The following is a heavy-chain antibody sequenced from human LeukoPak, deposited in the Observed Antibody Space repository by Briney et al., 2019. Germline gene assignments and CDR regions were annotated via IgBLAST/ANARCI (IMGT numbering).Heavy chain of an antibody. CDR2: ISWNSGSI. D-gene: IGHD4-23*01. CDR3: AKAPATVVTPANFDY. Sequence: GGSLRLSCAASGFTFSNAWMSWVRQAPGKGLEWVSGISWNSGSIGYADSVKGRFTISRDNAKNSLYLQMNSLRAEDTALYYCAKAPATVVTPANFDYWGQGTLVTVSS. J-gene: IGHJ4*02. CDR1: GFTFSNAW. V-gene: IGHV3-9*01.